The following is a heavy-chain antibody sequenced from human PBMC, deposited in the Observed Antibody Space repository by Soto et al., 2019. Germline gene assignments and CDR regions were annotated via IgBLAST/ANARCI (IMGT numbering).Heavy chain of an antibody. CDR3: ARHEATYYNFYGMDV. V-gene: IGHV5-51*01. Sequence: PGASLKISCKGSGYNFATYWIAWVRQLPGKGPEWMGIIYAGDSDTSYSPSFQGQVTISADRSITTAYLQWSSLKASDTAMYYCARHEATYYNFYGMDVWGQGTTVTVSS. J-gene: IGHJ6*02. CDR2: IYAGDSDT. CDR1: GYNFATYW.